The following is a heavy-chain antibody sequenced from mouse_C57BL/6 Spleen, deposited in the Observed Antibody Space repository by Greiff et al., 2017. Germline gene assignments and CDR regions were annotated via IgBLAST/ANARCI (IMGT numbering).Heavy chain of an antibody. J-gene: IGHJ3*01. Sequence: EVQRVESGGGLVKPGGSLKLSCAASGFTFSDYGMHWVRQAPEKGLEWVAYISSGSSTIYYADTVKGRFTISRDNAKNTLFLQMTSLRSEDTAMYYCATAPYYSNYVGFAYWGQGTLVTVSA. CDR2: ISSGSSTI. V-gene: IGHV5-17*01. D-gene: IGHD2-5*01. CDR3: ATAPYYSNYVGFAY. CDR1: GFTFSDYG.